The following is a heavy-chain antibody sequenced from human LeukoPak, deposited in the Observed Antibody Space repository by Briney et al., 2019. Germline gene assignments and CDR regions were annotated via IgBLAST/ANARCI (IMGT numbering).Heavy chain of an antibody. Sequence: SETLSLTCTVSGGSISSYYWSWTRQPPGKGLEWIGYIYYSGSTNYNPSLKSRVTISVDTSKNQFSLKLSSVTAADTAVYYCARRGHHYFQGYWGQGTLVTVSS. V-gene: IGHV4-59*12. CDR1: GGSISSYY. CDR3: ARRGHHYFQGY. D-gene: IGHD2/OR15-2a*01. CDR2: IYYSGST. J-gene: IGHJ4*02.